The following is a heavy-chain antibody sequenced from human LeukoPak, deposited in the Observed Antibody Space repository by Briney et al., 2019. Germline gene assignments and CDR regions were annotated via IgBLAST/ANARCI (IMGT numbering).Heavy chain of an antibody. J-gene: IGHJ1*01. CDR3: AKTRGYSYGYFGWYFQH. CDR1: GYTFTSYD. V-gene: IGHV1-8*01. Sequence: ASVKVSCKASGYTFTSYDINWVRQATGQGLEWMGWMNPNSGNTGYTQKFQGRVTMTRNTSISTAYMELSSLRSEDTAVYYCAKTRGYSYGYFGWYFQHWGQGTLVTVSS. CDR2: MNPNSGNT. D-gene: IGHD5-18*01.